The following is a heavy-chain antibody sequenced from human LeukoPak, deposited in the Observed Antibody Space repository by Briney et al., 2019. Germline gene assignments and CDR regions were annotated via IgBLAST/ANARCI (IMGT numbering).Heavy chain of an antibody. CDR3: ARRGYSYDYFDY. CDR2: IYYSGST. V-gene: IGHV4-39*01. J-gene: IGHJ4*02. Sequence: SETLSLTCTVSGGPISSGNYYWGWIRQPPGKGLEWIGNIYYSGSTYYNPSLKSRVTISVDTSKNQFSLKLGSVTAADTAVYYCARRGYSYDYFDYWGQGTLVTVSS. D-gene: IGHD5-18*01. CDR1: GGPISSGNYY.